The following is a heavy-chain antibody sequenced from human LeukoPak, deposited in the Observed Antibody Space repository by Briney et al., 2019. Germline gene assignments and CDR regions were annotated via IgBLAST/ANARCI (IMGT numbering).Heavy chain of an antibody. Sequence: PGGSLRLSCAASGFTFSSYAMSWVRQAPGKGLEWVSAISGSGGSTYYADSVKGRFTISRDNSKNTLYLQMDSLRAEDTAVYYCAKAVPYYDILTGYLGGFDYWGQGTLVTVSS. V-gene: IGHV3-23*01. CDR1: GFTFSSYA. D-gene: IGHD3-9*01. J-gene: IGHJ4*02. CDR3: AKAVPYYDILTGYLGGFDY. CDR2: ISGSGGST.